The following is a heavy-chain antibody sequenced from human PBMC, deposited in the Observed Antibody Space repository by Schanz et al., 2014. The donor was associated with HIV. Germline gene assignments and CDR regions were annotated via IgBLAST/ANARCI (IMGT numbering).Heavy chain of an antibody. CDR2: MSHDGFSK. J-gene: IGHJ6*02. CDR3: ARGSGPYYYYYGMDV. D-gene: IGHD3-10*01. CDR1: GFTFSSYG. V-gene: IGHV3-30*19. Sequence: QVQLVESGGGVVQPGRSLRLSCAASGFTFSSYGMHWVRQAPGKGLEWVAGMSHDGFSKYFADSVKGRFAISREDSKNTLYLQMNSLRAEDTAMYYCARGSGPYYYYYGMDVWGQGTTVTVSS.